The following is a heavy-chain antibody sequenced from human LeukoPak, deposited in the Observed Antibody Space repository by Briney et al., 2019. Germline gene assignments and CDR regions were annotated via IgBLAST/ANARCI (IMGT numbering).Heavy chain of an antibody. CDR3: ARTGTHYDILTGYSKAAYYFDY. V-gene: IGHV3-33*01. CDR2: IWYDGSNK. D-gene: IGHD3-9*01. CDR1: GFTFSSYG. Sequence: PGGSLRLSCAASGFTFSSYGMHWVRQAPGKGLEWVAVIWYDGSNKYYADSVKGRFTISRDNSKNTLYLQMNSPRAEDTAVYYCARTGTHYDILTGYSKAAYYFDYWGQGTLVTVSS. J-gene: IGHJ4*02.